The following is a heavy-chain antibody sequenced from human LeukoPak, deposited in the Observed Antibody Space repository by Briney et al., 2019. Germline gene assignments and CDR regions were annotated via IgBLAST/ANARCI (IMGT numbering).Heavy chain of an antibody. J-gene: IGHJ4*02. D-gene: IGHD3-10*01. CDR2: IYYSGST. Sequence: SETLSLTCTVSGGSISSSSYYWGWVRQPPGKGLEWIGSIYYSGSTYYNPSLKSRVTISVDTAKNHVSLKLNSVTAADTAVYYCARRSNYRTIYYWGQGTLVTVSS. CDR1: GGSISSSSYY. CDR3: ARRSNYRTIYY. V-gene: IGHV4-39*01.